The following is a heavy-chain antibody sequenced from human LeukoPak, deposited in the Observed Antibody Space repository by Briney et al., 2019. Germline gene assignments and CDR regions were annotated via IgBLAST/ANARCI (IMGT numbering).Heavy chain of an antibody. J-gene: IGHJ2*01. CDR2: ICSSSGGYM. V-gene: IGHV3-21*01. CDR1: GFTFRSYS. Sequence: GGSLRLSCAASGFTFRSYSMNWVRQVPGKGLEWVSSICSSSGGYMYHADSVKGRFTISRDNAKNSLYLQMNSLRAEDTAVYYCVRDQDGYNENRGIYWYFDLWGRGTLVTVSS. D-gene: IGHD5-24*01. CDR3: VRDQDGYNENRGIYWYFDL.